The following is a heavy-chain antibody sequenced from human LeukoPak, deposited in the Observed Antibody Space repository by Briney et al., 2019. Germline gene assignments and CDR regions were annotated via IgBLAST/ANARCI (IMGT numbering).Heavy chain of an antibody. Sequence: GASVKVSCKASGYTFTSYAISWVRQAPGQGLEWMGGIIPIFGTANYAQKFQGRVTITTDESTSTAYMELSSLRSEDTAVYYCARLEGVLLEDYWGQGTLVTVSS. V-gene: IGHV1-69*05. CDR1: GYTFTSYA. D-gene: IGHD3-16*01. J-gene: IGHJ4*02. CDR3: ARLEGVLLEDY. CDR2: IIPIFGTA.